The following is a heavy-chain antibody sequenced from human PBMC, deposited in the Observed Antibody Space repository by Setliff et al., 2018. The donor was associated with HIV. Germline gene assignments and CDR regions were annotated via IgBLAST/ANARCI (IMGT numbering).Heavy chain of an antibody. CDR2: INYSGSV. CDR1: GGSMRNFY. V-gene: IGHV4-59*01. Sequence: SETLSLTCTVSGGSMRNFYWSWIRQAPGGRLEWIGDINYSGSVNYSPSLGSRLTISVQTSKNHFSLILRSVTAADTALYFCARGAKDSSVFSASAPKYFDPWSHGTLVTVSS. J-gene: IGHJ5*02. D-gene: IGHD2-15*01. CDR3: ARGAKDSSVFSASAPKYFDP.